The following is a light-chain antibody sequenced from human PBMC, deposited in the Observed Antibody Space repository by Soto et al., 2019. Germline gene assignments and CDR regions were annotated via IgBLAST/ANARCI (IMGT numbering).Light chain of an antibody. CDR1: QSVSSSY. CDR3: QQYAGSLT. V-gene: IGKV3-20*01. Sequence: EIVLTQSPGTLSLSPGERATLSCRASQSVSSSYLAWYQQKPGQAPRLLIYGASSRATGIPDRFSGSGSGTDFTLTISRLEPEDFAVDYCQQYAGSLTFGGGTKVEIK. CDR2: GAS. J-gene: IGKJ4*01.